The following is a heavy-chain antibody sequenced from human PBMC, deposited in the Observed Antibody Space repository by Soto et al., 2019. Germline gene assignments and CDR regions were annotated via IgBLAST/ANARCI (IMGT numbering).Heavy chain of an antibody. CDR1: GGSISSYY. CDR2: IYYSGST. Sequence: SETLSLTCTVSGGSISSYYCSWIRQPPGKGLEWIGYIYYSGSTNYNPSLKSRVTISVDTSKNQFSLKLSSVTAADTAVYYCASSRDGYNYHYYGMDVWGQGTTVTVSS. CDR3: ASSRDGYNYHYYGMDV. V-gene: IGHV4-59*01. J-gene: IGHJ6*02. D-gene: IGHD5-12*01.